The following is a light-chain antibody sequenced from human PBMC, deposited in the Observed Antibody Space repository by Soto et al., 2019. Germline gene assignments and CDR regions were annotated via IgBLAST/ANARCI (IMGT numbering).Light chain of an antibody. CDR2: DTS. CDR3: HKYFTPQT. CDR1: QDISNF. Sequence: DVQMTQSPSSLSASVGDRVTITCRATQDISNFLAWYQQKPGKVPQLLIYDTSTLQSGVPSRFSGSGSGTDFTLTISSLQPEDVATYSCHKYFTPQTFGQGTRVDLK. J-gene: IGKJ1*01. V-gene: IGKV1-27*01.